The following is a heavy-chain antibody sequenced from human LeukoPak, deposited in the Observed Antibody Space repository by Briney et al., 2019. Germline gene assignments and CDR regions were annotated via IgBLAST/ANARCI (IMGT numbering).Heavy chain of an antibody. Sequence: ASVKVSCKASGYTFTGYYMNWVRQAPGQGLEWMGWINPNSGGTNYAQKFQGRVTMTRDTSISTAYMELSRLRSDDTAVYYCARGRKGDTMIVVVIMYDYWGQGTLVTVSS. CDR3: ARGRKGDTMIVVVIMYDY. CDR2: INPNSGGT. V-gene: IGHV1-2*02. D-gene: IGHD3-22*01. CDR1: GYTFTGYY. J-gene: IGHJ4*02.